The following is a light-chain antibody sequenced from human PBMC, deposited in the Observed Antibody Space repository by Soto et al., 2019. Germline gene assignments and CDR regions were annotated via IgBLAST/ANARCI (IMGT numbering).Light chain of an antibody. CDR3: VLYMGSGTWV. J-gene: IGLJ3*02. CDR1: SGSVSTSYY. V-gene: IGLV8-61*01. Sequence: QTVVTQEPSFSVSPGGTVTLTCCLNSGSVSTSYYPSWYQQTPGQTPRTLIYSTNTRSSGVPDRFSGSILGNKAALTITGAQADDESDYYCVLYMGSGTWVFGGGTKLTVL. CDR2: STN.